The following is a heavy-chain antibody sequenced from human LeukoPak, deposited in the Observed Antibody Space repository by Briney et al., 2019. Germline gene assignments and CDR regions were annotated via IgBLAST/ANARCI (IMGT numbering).Heavy chain of an antibody. CDR1: GFTFSDYA. CDR2: MLHDGSNQ. V-gene: IGHV3-30-3*01. CDR3: AKDNYGLDV. J-gene: IGHJ6*02. Sequence: PGGSLRLSCAASGFTFSDYAMHWVRQAPGKGLEWAAVMLHDGSNQYYAASVKGRFTISRDNSKNTLFLQINSLRIEDTAVYYCAKDNYGLDVWGQGTTVTVS.